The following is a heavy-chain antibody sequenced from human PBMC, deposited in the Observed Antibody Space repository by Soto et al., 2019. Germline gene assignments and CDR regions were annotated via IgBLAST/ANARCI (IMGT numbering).Heavy chain of an antibody. CDR3: ARTRGSKNYGMDV. V-gene: IGHV4-28*01. J-gene: IGHJ6*02. D-gene: IGHD1-26*01. Sequence: PSETLSLTCAVSGYSISSTNWWGGIRQPPGRGLEWIGYIYYSGTTYYTPSLKSRVTTSVDSSKNQFSLKLSSVTAVDTAVYYCARTRGSKNYGMDVWGQGTSVTVSS. CDR2: IYYSGTT. CDR1: GYSISSTNW.